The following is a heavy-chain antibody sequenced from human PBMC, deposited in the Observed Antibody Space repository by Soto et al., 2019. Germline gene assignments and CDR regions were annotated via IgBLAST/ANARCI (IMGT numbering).Heavy chain of an antibody. CDR1: GFTFSDYG. V-gene: IGHV3-30*18. CDR2: ISYDGNNK. J-gene: IGHJ5*02. CDR3: AKDLLHHTVTTCGS. D-gene: IGHD4-17*01. Sequence: QVQLVESGGGVVQPGRSLRLSCAASGFTFSDYGMHWVRQAPGKGLEWVAVISYDGNNKYYADSVKGRFTISRDNFKSTLYLQMSSLRAEDTAVYFCAKDLLHHTVTTCGSWGQGTLVTVSS.